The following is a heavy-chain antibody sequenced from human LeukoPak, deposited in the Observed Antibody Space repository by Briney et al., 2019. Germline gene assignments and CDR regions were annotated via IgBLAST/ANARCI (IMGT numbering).Heavy chain of an antibody. V-gene: IGHV5-51*01. J-gene: IGHJ4*02. CDR3: ARHYSSSPEHFDY. Sequence: GESLKISCKHSEYSFPNYCIGWVRQMPGKGLEWMGIIYPDDSDTRYSPSFQGQVTISADKSISTAYLQWSSLKASDTAMYYCARHYSSSPEHFDYWGQGTLVTVSS. CDR2: IYPDDSDT. D-gene: IGHD6-13*01. CDR1: EYSFPNYC.